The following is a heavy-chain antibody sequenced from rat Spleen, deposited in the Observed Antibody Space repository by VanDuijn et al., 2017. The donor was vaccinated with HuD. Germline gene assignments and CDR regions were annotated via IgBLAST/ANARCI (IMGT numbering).Heavy chain of an antibody. D-gene: IGHD4-3*01. CDR2: INKDSITI. CDR3: AREDFGVDY. J-gene: IGHJ2*01. CDR1: GFTFNNYV. V-gene: IGHV4-2*01. Sequence: EVQLVESGGGLVQPGRSLKLSCVASGFTFNNYVMAWVRQAPGKGLEWIGEINKDSITIKYSPSLKDKFTISRDNAQNTLYLQMSKLGSEDTAIYYCAREDFGVDYWGQGVMVTVSS.